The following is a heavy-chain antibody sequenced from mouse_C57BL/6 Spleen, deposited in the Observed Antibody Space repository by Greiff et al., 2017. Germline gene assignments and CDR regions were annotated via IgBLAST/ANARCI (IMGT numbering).Heavy chain of an antibody. J-gene: IGHJ4*01. CDR1: GFTFSDYG. V-gene: IGHV5-17*01. CDR3: ARRTVVAAYYAMDY. CDR2: ISRGSSTI. D-gene: IGHD1-1*01. Sequence: EVQGVESGGGLVKPGGSRKLSCAASGFTFSDYGMHWVRQAPAKGLEWVAYISRGSSTIYYADTVKGRFTISRYNAKNTLFLQMTSLRSEDTAMYYCARRTVVAAYYAMDYWGQGTSVTVSS.